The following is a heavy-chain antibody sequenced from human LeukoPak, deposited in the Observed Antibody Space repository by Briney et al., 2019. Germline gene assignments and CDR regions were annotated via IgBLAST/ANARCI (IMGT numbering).Heavy chain of an antibody. CDR3: ARQTYDSSGYIYRGTY. CDR1: GFTVSSNY. V-gene: IGHV3-66*04. D-gene: IGHD3-22*01. J-gene: IGHJ4*02. CDR2: LYGGGTT. Sequence: GGSLRLSCAASGFTVSSNYMSWVRQAPGKGLEWVSVLYGGGTTYYTDPVKGRLTISSDKSKNTLYLQMNSLRAEDTAVYYCARQTYDSSGYIYRGTYWGQGTLVTVSS.